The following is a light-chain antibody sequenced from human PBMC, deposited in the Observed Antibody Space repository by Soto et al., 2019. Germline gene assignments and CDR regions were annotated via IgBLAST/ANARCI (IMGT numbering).Light chain of an antibody. CDR2: AAS. CDR3: QQLNTFPIT. Sequence: DIQLTQSPSSLSASPGDRVTITCRASQGIRSYLAWYQQSPGRAPKLLIYAASTLQSGVPSRFSGSGSGTEFTLTISSLQPEDFATYYCQQLNTFPITFGQGTRLEIK. CDR1: QGIRSY. J-gene: IGKJ5*01. V-gene: IGKV1-9*01.